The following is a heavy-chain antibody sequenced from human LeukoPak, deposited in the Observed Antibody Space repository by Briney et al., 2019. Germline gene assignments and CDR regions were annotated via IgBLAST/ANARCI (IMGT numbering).Heavy chain of an antibody. CDR2: ISYDGSNK. V-gene: IGHV3-30-3*01. CDR3: ARDPVGDAWLDY. CDR1: GFTFSSYA. D-gene: IGHD2-21*02. J-gene: IGHJ4*02. Sequence: GGSLRLSCAASGFTFSSYAMHWVRQAPGKGLEWVAVISYDGSNKYYADSVKGRFTISRDNSKNTLYLQMNSLRAEDTAVYYCARDPVGDAWLDYWGQGTLVTVSS.